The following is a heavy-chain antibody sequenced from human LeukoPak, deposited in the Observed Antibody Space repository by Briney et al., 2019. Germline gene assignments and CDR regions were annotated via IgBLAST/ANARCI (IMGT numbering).Heavy chain of an antibody. CDR2: LSFSGLTT. CDR1: GFTFINYA. Sequence: GGSLRLSCAASGFTFINYAMNWVRQAPGKGLEWVSALSFSGLTTYYADSVRGRFTISRDNSKSTLYLQMNSLRAEDTALYYCARQTSGWYAGGFDYWGQGILVTVSS. D-gene: IGHD6-19*01. V-gene: IGHV3-23*01. J-gene: IGHJ4*02. CDR3: ARQTSGWYAGGFDY.